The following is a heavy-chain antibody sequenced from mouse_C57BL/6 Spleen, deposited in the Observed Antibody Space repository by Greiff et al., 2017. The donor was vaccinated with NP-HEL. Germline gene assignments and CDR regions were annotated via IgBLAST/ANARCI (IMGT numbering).Heavy chain of an antibody. CDR2: IYPGNSDT. V-gene: IGHV1-5*01. CDR3: TTDYYGSYFDY. CDR1: GYTFTSYW. D-gene: IGHD1-1*01. J-gene: IGHJ2*01. Sequence: EVQLQQSGTVLARPGASVKMSCKTSGYTFTSYWMHWVKQRPGQGLEWIGAIYPGNSDTSYNQKFKGKAKLTAVTSASTAYMELSSLTNEDSAVYYCTTDYYGSYFDYWGQGTTLTVSS.